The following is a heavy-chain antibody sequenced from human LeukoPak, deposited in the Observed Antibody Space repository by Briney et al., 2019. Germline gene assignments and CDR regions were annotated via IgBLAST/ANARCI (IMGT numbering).Heavy chain of an antibody. V-gene: IGHV3-48*03. Sequence: GGSLRLSCAAPGFTFSSYEMNWVRQAPGKGLEWVSYISSSGSTIYYADSVKGRFTISRDNAKNSLYLQMNSLRAEDTAVYYCARRWLRRRIDYWGQGTLVTVSS. CDR2: ISSSGSTI. CDR1: GFTFSSYE. J-gene: IGHJ4*02. CDR3: ARRWLRRRIDY. D-gene: IGHD5-12*01.